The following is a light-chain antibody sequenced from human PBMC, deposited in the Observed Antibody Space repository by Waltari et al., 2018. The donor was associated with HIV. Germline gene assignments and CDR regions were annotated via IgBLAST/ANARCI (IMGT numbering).Light chain of an antibody. Sequence: DIQLTQSPSFLSASVRYRVTITCRASQDISNNLAWYQQKPGTVPKLLIYAASSLQSGVPSRFSGSGSGTEFTLTITSLQPDDFATYYCQQLNSDPFTFGPGTKVDIK. CDR1: QDISNN. J-gene: IGKJ3*01. V-gene: IGKV1-9*01. CDR2: AAS. CDR3: QQLNSDPFT.